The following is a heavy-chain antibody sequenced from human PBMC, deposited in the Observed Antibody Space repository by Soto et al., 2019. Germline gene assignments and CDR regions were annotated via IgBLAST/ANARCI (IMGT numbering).Heavy chain of an antibody. V-gene: IGHV3-15*01. CDR1: GFTFSNAW. J-gene: IGHJ6*03. CDR3: TTDPLADYRRYDFCSCYWSKVVDYYYYYMDV. CDR2: IKSKTDGGTT. Sequence: PGGSLRLSCAASGFTFSNAWMSWVRQAPGKGREWVGRIKSKTDGGTTDYAAPVKGRFTISRDDSKNTLYLQMNSLKTEDTAVYYCTTDPLADYRRYDFCSCYWSKVVDYYYYYMDVLGKGTTVTVSS. D-gene: IGHD3-3*01.